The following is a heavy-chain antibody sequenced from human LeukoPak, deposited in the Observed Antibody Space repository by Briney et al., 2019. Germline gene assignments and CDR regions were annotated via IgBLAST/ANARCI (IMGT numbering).Heavy chain of an antibody. CDR2: INPNSGGT. D-gene: IGHD3-22*01. V-gene: IGHV1-2*02. CDR3: ARVHDSSGYYHGDY. CDR1: GYNFIANS. J-gene: IGHJ4*02. Sequence: ASVKVSCKTSGYNFIANSIHWVRQAPGKGLEWMGWINPNSGGTNYAQKFQGRVTMTRDTSISTAYMELSRLRSDDTAVYYCARVHDSSGYYHGDYWGQGTLVTVSS.